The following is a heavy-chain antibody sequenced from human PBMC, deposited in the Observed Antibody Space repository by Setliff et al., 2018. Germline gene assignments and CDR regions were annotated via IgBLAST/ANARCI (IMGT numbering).Heavy chain of an antibody. CDR1: GYSFTTYW. J-gene: IGHJ4*02. Sequence: PGESLKISCKGSGYSFTTYWINWVRQMPGKGLEWMGRIDPRDSYTNDNPSFQGHVTIFRDDAQNSLYLQMNSLGAEDTAVYYCATNPRYTNSQLDYWGPGTLVTVSS. D-gene: IGHD6-6*01. V-gene: IGHV5-10-1*01. CDR3: ATNPRYTNSQLDY. CDR2: IDPRDSYT.